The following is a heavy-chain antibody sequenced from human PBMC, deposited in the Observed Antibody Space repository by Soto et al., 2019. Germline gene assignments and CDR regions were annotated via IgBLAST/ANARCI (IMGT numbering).Heavy chain of an antibody. D-gene: IGHD3-3*01. CDR1: GGSISSGGYS. CDR2: IYHSGST. Sequence: QLQLQESGSGLVKPSQTLSLTCAVSGGSISSGGYSWSWIRQPPGKGLEWIGYIYHSGSTYYNPSLRGRVTISVDRSKNQFSLKLSSVTAADTAVYYCAAGAIFGVVPLDYWGQGTLVTVSS. CDR3: AAGAIFGVVPLDY. J-gene: IGHJ4*02. V-gene: IGHV4-30-2*01.